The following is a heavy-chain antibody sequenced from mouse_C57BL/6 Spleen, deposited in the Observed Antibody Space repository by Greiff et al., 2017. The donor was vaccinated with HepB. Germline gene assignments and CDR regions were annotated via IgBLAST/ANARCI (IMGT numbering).Heavy chain of an antibody. Sequence: EVQLQQSGPELVKPGASVKISCKASGYTFTDYYMNWVKQSHGKSLEWIGDINPNNGGTSYNQKFKGKATLTVDKSSSTAYMELRSLTSEDSAVYYCARYGYYDDDAYYFDYWGQGTTLTVSS. CDR2: INPNNGGT. D-gene: IGHD2-4*01. CDR1: GYTFTDYY. J-gene: IGHJ2*01. CDR3: ARYGYYDDDAYYFDY. V-gene: IGHV1-26*01.